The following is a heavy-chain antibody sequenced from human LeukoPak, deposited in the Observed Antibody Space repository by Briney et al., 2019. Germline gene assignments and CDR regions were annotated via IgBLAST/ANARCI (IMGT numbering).Heavy chain of an antibody. CDR2: ISAYNGNT. CDR1: GYTFTSYG. CDR3: ARVRDPSQDYYDSSGYYYMDV. D-gene: IGHD3-22*01. V-gene: IGHV1-18*01. J-gene: IGHJ6*03. Sequence: GASVKVSCKASGYTFTSYGISWVRQATGQGLEWMGWISAYNGNTNYAQKLQGRVTMTTDTSTSTAYMELRSLRSDDTAVYYCARVRDPSQDYYDSSGYYYMDVWGKGTTVTVSS.